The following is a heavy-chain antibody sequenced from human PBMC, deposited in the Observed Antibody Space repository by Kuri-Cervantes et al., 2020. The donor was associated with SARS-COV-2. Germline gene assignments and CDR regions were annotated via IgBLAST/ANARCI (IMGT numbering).Heavy chain of an antibody. CDR3: ARHPNSMSGFDP. J-gene: IGHJ5*02. V-gene: IGHV4-39*01. CDR2: INYIGNS. Sequence: ESLKISCTVSGVSISSTSYYWAWIRQPPGKGLEWIGSINYIGNSYRNPSLRSRVIMSVDTSKNQFSVNINSVTAADTAIYFCARHPNSMSGFDPWGQGIPVTVSS. D-gene: IGHD3-3*02. CDR1: GVSISSTSYY.